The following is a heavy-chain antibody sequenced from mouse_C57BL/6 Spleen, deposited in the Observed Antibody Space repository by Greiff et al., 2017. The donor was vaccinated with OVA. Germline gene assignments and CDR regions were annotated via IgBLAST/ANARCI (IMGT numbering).Heavy chain of an antibody. Sequence: EVKLVESGGGLVKPGGSLKLSCAASGFTFSDYGIHWVRQAPEKGLEWVAYISSGSSTIYYADPVKGRFTISRDNAKNTLFLQMTSLRSEDTAMYYCARDYYIAMDYWGQGTSVTVSS. CDR3: ARDYYIAMDY. J-gene: IGHJ4*01. CDR2: ISSGSSTI. CDR1: GFTFSDYG. V-gene: IGHV5-17*01.